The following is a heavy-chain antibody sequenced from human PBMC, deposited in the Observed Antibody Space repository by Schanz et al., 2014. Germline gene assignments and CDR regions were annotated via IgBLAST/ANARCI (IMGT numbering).Heavy chain of an antibody. CDR2: IYYSGST. D-gene: IGHD6-6*01. CDR1: GASISSDTYY. CDR3: ARGSSSYYYGLDV. Sequence: QLQLQESGPGLVKPSETLSLTCTVSGASISSDTYYWGWIRQPPGKGLEWIGYIYYSGSTNYNPSLKSRVTISLDPSKNPSSLKRSSVTAADTAVYYCARGSSSYYYGLDVWGQGTTVTVSS. J-gene: IGHJ6*02. V-gene: IGHV4-61*03.